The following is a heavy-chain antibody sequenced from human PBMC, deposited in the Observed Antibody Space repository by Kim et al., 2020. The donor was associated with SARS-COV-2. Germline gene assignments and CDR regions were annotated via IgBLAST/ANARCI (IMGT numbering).Heavy chain of an antibody. J-gene: IGHJ4*01. CDR1: GFTFSSYG. V-gene: IGHV3-7*01. D-gene: IGHD6-19*01. CDR3: ARDKLAGAFDY. CDR2: INQDGSEK. Sequence: GGSLRLSCAASGFTFSSYGMSWVRQAPGKGLEWVSDINQDGSEKYYVDSVKGRFTISRDNSKNSLYLQMNSLRAEDTAVYYCARDKLAGAFDYWSHGTL.